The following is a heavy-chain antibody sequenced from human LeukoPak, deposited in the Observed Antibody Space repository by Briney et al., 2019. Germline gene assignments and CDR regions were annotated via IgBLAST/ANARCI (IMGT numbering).Heavy chain of an antibody. CDR2: ISGSGGST. J-gene: IGHJ4*02. CDR3: AKGPVIYDSAHY. Sequence: PGGSLRLSCAASGFTFSSYAMSWVCQAPGKGLEWVSAISGSGGSTYYADSVKGRFTISRDNSKNTLYLQMNSLRAEDTAVYYCAKGPVIYDSAHYWGQGTLVTVSS. D-gene: IGHD5/OR15-5a*01. CDR1: GFTFSSYA. V-gene: IGHV3-23*01.